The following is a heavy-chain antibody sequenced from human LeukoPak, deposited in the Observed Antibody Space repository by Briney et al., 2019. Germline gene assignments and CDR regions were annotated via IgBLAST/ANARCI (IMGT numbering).Heavy chain of an antibody. CDR3: ARENYYYDSSGYYYIYYIDV. V-gene: IGHV3-53*01. D-gene: IGHD3-22*01. CDR2: IYSGGST. Sequence: GGSLRLSRAASEFTVSSNYMSWVRQAPGKGLEWVSVIYSGGSTYYADSVKGRFTISRDNSKNTLYLQMNSLRAEDTAVYYCARENYYYDSSGYYYIYYIDVWGKGTTVTVSS. CDR1: EFTVSSNY. J-gene: IGHJ6*03.